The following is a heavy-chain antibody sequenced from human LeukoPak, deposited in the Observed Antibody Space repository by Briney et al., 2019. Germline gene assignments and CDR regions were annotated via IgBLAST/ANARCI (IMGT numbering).Heavy chain of an antibody. CDR3: AGRSTVTTETNDYYYYMDV. D-gene: IGHD4-17*01. CDR1: GGSISSGSYY. V-gene: IGHV4-61*02. J-gene: IGHJ6*03. Sequence: PSETRSLTCTVSGGSISSGSYYWSWIRQPAGKGLEWIGRIYTSGSTNYNPSLKSRVTISVDTSKNQFSLKLSSVTAADTAVYYCAGRSTVTTETNDYYYYMDVWGKGTTVTISS. CDR2: IYTSGST.